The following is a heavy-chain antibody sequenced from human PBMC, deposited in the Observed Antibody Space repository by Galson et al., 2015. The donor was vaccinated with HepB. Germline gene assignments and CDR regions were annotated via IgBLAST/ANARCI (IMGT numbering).Heavy chain of an antibody. Sequence: SLRLSCAASGFTFSGSAIHWVRQTSGKGLEWVGRIRSKDSNYAKAYAATLKGRFTISSDNSKNTAYLHMKSLKTEDTAVYYCTRLGDLSGYSSSWGQGTLVTVSS. CDR1: GFTFSGSA. CDR2: IRSKDSNYAK. CDR3: TRLGDLSGYSSS. J-gene: IGHJ4*02. V-gene: IGHV3-73*01. D-gene: IGHD6-13*01.